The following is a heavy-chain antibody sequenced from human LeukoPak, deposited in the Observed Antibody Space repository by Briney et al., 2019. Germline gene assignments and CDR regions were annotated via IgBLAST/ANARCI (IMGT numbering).Heavy chain of an antibody. J-gene: IGHJ5*01. CDR3: ARGNRDFDS. Sequence: SQTLSLTCAISGDSVSSNSAAWNWIRQSPARGLEWRGRTYYRSKWSHDSAPSVQRRITINPDTSKNQFSLHLDSVTPEDTAVYYCARGNRDFDSWGQGTLVTVSS. CDR2: TYYRSKWSH. CDR1: GDSVSSNSAA. D-gene: IGHD2-21*02. V-gene: IGHV6-1*01.